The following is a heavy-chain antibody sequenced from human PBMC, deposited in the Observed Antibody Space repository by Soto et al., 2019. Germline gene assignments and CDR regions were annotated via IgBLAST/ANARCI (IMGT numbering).Heavy chain of an antibody. CDR1: GYTFTSYA. CDR2: INAGNGNT. J-gene: IGHJ4*02. CDR3: ARDIADIVVVPAAMLMIH. Sequence: GASVKVSCNASGYTFTSYAMHWVRQAPGQRLEWMGWINAGNGNTKYSQKFQGRVTITRDTSASTAYMELSSLRSEDTAVYYCARDIADIVVVPAAMLMIHWGQGTLVTVSS. D-gene: IGHD2-2*01. V-gene: IGHV1-3*01.